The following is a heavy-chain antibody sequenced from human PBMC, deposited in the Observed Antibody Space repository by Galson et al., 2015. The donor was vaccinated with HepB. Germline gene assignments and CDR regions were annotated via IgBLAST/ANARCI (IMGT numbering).Heavy chain of an antibody. D-gene: IGHD3-16*02. CDR3: ARDHDYVWGSYRSRAGLDGMDV. CDR1: GYTFTSYY. J-gene: IGHJ6*02. V-gene: IGHV1-46*01. CDR2: INPSGGST. Sequence: SVKVSCKASGYTFTSYYMHWVRQAPGQGLEWMGIINPSGGSTSYSQKFQGRVTMTRDTSTSTVYMELSSLRSEDTAVYYCARDHDYVWGSYRSRAGLDGMDVWGQGTTVTVSS.